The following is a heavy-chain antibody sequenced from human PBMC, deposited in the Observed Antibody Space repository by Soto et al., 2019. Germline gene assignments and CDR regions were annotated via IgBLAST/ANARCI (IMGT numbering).Heavy chain of an antibody. D-gene: IGHD2-2*01. CDR3: ARLAVPAAVSAWFDP. J-gene: IGHJ5*02. Sequence: QVRLQESCPGLVKPSETLSLTCTVSGDSINNYYWTWIRQPAGKGLEWIGRIYISGSTDYNPSLKSRVTMSLDTSKNQFSLKLTSVTAADTAVYYCARLAVPAAVSAWFDPWGQGTLVTVSS. CDR2: IYISGST. CDR1: GDSINNYY. V-gene: IGHV4-4*07.